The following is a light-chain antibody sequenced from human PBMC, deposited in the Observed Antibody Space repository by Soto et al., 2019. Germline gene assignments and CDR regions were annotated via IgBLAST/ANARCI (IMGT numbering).Light chain of an antibody. J-gene: IGLJ2*01. V-gene: IGLV6-57*04. CDR3: PSYGSSNGV. Sequence: NFMLTQPHSVSESPGKTVTISCTRSSGSVASNYVQWYHQRPGSAPTTVIYEDNQRPSGVPDRFSGSIDSSSNSASLTISGLKTEDEADYYCPSYGSSNGVFGGGTKLTVL. CDR1: SGSVASNY. CDR2: EDN.